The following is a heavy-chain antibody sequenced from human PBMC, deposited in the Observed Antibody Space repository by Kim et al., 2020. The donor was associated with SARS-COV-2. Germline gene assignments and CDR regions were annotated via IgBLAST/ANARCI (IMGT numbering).Heavy chain of an antibody. CDR2: IKQDGSEK. CDR1: GFTFSSYW. J-gene: IGHJ3*02. V-gene: IGHV3-7*01. CDR3: ASEGRKTNYGDSGVI. D-gene: IGHD4-17*01. Sequence: GGSLRLSCAASGFTFSSYWMSWVRQAPGKGLEWVANIKQDGSEKYYVDSVKGRFTISRDNAKNSLYLQMNSLRAEDTAVYYCASEGRKTNYGDSGVIWGQGTMVTVSS.